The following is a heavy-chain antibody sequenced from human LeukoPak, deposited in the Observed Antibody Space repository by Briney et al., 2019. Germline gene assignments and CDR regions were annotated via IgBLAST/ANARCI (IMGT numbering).Heavy chain of an antibody. D-gene: IGHD3-22*01. Sequence: GGSLRLSCAASGFTVSSNYMSWVRQAPGKGLEWVSVIYSGGSTYYADSVKGRFTISRDNSQNTLYLQMNSLRAEDTAVYYCARETYYYDSSGYYGPNWFDPWGQGTLVTVSS. J-gene: IGHJ5*02. CDR1: GFTVSSNY. CDR2: IYSGGST. CDR3: ARETYYYDSSGYYGPNWFDP. V-gene: IGHV3-53*01.